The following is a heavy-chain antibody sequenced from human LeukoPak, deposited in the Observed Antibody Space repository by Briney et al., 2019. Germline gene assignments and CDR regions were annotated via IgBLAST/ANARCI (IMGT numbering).Heavy chain of an antibody. Sequence: PGGSLRLSCAASGFTFSSYWISWVRQAPGKGLERVANIKQDGSEKYYVDSVKGRFTISRDNAKNSLYLQMNSLRAEDTAVYYCARLRFRDYPYWGQRTLVTVSS. CDR1: GFTFSSYW. V-gene: IGHV3-7*01. J-gene: IGHJ4*02. D-gene: IGHD4-17*01. CDR3: ARLRFRDYPY. CDR2: IKQDGSEK.